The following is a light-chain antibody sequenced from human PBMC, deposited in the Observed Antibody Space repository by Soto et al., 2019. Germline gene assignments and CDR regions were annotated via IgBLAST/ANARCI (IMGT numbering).Light chain of an antibody. Sequence: QSVLTQPPSVSGSPGQSITISCTGTSSDVGGYNYVSWYQQHPGKAPKLMIYDVSNRPSGVSNRFSGSKSGNTASLTISGLQAEDEADYYCRSYTSSSTLVVFGGGTQLTVL. CDR1: SSDVGGYNY. V-gene: IGLV2-14*01. J-gene: IGLJ2*01. CDR2: DVS. CDR3: RSYTSSSTLVV.